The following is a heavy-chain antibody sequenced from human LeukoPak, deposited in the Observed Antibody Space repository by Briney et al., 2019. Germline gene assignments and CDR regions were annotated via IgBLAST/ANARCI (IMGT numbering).Heavy chain of an antibody. V-gene: IGHV3-23*01. CDR3: AKDRAGYSGGRGFDY. CDR1: GFTFSTYA. Sequence: GGSLRLSCAASGFTFSTYAMRWVRQAPGKGLEWASGVSDSGDITYYADSVKGRFTISRDNSKNTLYLQMNSLRAEDTAVYYCAKDRAGYSGGRGFDYWGQGTLVTVSS. D-gene: IGHD5-12*01. CDR2: VSDSGDIT. J-gene: IGHJ4*02.